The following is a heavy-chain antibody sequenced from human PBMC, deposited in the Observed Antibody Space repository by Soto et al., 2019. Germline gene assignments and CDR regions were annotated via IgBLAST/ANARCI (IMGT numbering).Heavy chain of an antibody. D-gene: IGHD3-10*01. Sequence: SETLSLTCAVYGGSFSGYYWSWIRQPPGKGLEWIGEINHSGSTNYNPSLKSRVTISVDTSKNQFSLKLSSVTAADTAVYYCARQRITIVRGVIKAGYYYYYGMDVWGQGTTVTVSS. J-gene: IGHJ6*02. CDR2: INHSGST. CDR1: GGSFSGYY. CDR3: ARQRITIVRGVIKAGYYYYYGMDV. V-gene: IGHV4-34*01.